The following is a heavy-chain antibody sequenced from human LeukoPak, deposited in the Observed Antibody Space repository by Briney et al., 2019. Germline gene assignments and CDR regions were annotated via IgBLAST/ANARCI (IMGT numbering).Heavy chain of an antibody. D-gene: IGHD4-17*01. CDR3: ACLTVTTFPTDY. CDR2: INSDGSST. Sequence: GGSLRLSCAASGFTFSSYWMHWVRQAPGKGLVWVSRINSDGSSTRYADSVKGRFTISRDNAKNTLYLQMNSLRAEDTAVYYCACLTVTTFPTDYWGQGTLVTVSS. CDR1: GFTFSSYW. V-gene: IGHV3-74*01. J-gene: IGHJ4*02.